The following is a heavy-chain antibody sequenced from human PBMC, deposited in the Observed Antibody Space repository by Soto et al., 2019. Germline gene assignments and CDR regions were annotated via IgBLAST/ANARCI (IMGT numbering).Heavy chain of an antibody. J-gene: IGHJ6*02. Sequence: PGESLKLSCKGSGYSFTSYWISWVRQMPGKGLEWMGRIDPSDSYTNYSPSFQGHVTISADKSISTAYLQWSSLKASDTAMYYCARHSSYCSSTSCYREDGMDVWGQGTTVTVSS. D-gene: IGHD2-2*01. V-gene: IGHV5-10-1*01. CDR3: ARHSSYCSSTSCYREDGMDV. CDR2: IDPSDSYT. CDR1: GYSFTSYW.